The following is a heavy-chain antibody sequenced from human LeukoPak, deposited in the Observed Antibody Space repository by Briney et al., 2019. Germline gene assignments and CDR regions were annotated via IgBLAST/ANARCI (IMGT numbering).Heavy chain of an antibody. CDR1: GFTFSSYA. D-gene: IGHD2-8*02. J-gene: IGHJ4*02. CDR2: ISSSGSST. Sequence: GGSLRLSCAASGFTFSSYAMTWVRQAPGKGLEWVSTISSSGSSTYYADSVKGRFTISRDSSKSTLYLQMGSLRAEDTALYYCGKDSRTGGPRAFDSWGQGTLVTVSS. CDR3: GKDSRTGGPRAFDS. V-gene: IGHV3-23*01.